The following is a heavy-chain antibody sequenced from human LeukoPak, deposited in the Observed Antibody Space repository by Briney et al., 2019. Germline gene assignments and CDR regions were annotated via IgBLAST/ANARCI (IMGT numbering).Heavy chain of an antibody. CDR1: GASVSSDY. CDR2: THYRGDI. CDR3: GRNLGSGSDH. V-gene: IGHV4-59*02. D-gene: IGHD3-10*01. J-gene: IGHJ4*02. Sequence: SETLSLTCSVSGASVSSDYWNWIRQSPGRGLEWIGYTHYRGDINYNPSLKSRLTMSVDASSNPVSLKLSSVTAADAAVYYCGRNLGSGSDHWGQGTLVTVSS.